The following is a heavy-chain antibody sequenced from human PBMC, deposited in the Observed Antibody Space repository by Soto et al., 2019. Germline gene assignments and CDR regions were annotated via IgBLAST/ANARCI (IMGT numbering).Heavy chain of an antibody. J-gene: IGHJ6*02. V-gene: IGHV3-43*01. CDR3: AKEYRDCGGECREGALGGTGMDV. Sequence: GGSLRLSCAASGFTFDDYTMHWVRQAPGKGLEWVSLISWDGGSTYYAHSVKGRFTISRDNSKNSLYLQMNSLRTEDTALYYCAKEYRDCGGECREGALGGTGMDVWGQGTTVTVSS. D-gene: IGHD2-21*01. CDR2: ISWDGGST. CDR1: GFTFDDYT.